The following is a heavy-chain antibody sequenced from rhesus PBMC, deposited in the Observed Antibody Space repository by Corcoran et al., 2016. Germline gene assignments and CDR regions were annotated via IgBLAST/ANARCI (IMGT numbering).Heavy chain of an antibody. D-gene: IGHD4-29*01. CDR1: WFTFRRFV. CDR2: ISKSGGTI. V-gene: IGHV3S26*01. J-gene: IGHJ4*01. Sequence: DMQLVESGGGLVQPGGSLRLSCVASWFTFRRFVMPWVRQAAGKGLEWVSVISKSGGTIYYADSVKGRFTISRDNAKNSLVLQMNSLRAEDTAVYYCTRALIYGSIDDWGQGVLVTVSS. CDR3: TRALIYGSIDD.